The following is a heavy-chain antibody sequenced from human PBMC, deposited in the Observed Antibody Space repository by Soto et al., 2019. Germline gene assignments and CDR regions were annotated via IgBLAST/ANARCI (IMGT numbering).Heavy chain of an antibody. CDR3: ARDSISTTSQRGYFDH. J-gene: IGHJ4*02. CDR2: ISADGKYE. Sequence: QVQMVESGGGVIKPGRSLRLSCVVSGFTFTSHAMHWVRQAPGKGLEWVADISADGKYESYDDSVKGRYTISRDNSKNTLYMQMNSMRAEDTPLYSCARDSISTTSQRGYFDHWGQGTLVIVSS. CDR1: GFTFTSHA. V-gene: IGHV3-30*03. D-gene: IGHD2-2*01.